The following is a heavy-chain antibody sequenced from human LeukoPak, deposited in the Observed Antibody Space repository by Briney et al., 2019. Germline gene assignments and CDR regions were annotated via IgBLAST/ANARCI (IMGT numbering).Heavy chain of an antibody. Sequence: GSLRLSCAASGFTVSSNYMSWVRQAPGKGLEWVSVIYSGGSTYYADSVKGRFTISRDNSKNTLYLQMNSLRAEDTAVYYCAKDNAYYYADYWGQGTLVTVSS. CDR1: GFTVSSNY. V-gene: IGHV3-53*05. CDR2: IYSGGST. CDR3: AKDNAYYYADY. D-gene: IGHD3-10*01. J-gene: IGHJ4*02.